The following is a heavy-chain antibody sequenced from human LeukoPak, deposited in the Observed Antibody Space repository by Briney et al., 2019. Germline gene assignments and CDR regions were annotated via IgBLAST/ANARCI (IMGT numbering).Heavy chain of an antibody. Sequence: SQTLSLTCAISGDSVSSNSATWNWIRQSPSRGLEWLGRTYYRSKWYDDCAESVKSRITFNPDTSKNQLSLQLNSVTPEDTAVYYCARGGRAGSGYYFSFFDNWGQGTLVTVSS. J-gene: IGHJ4*02. CDR2: TYYRSKWYD. CDR1: GDSVSSNSAT. D-gene: IGHD5-12*01. V-gene: IGHV6-1*01. CDR3: ARGGRAGSGYYFSFFDN.